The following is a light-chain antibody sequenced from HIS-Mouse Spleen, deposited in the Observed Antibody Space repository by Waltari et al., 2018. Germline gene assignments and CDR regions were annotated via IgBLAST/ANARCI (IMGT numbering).Light chain of an antibody. CDR2: SNN. CDR1: SSDIGSNT. Sequence: QSVLTQPPSASVTPGQTVAISGSGSSSDIGSNTVNWYQQLPGTAPKLLIYSNNQRPSGVPDRFSGSKSGTSASLAISGLQSEDEADYYCAAWDDSLNGWVFGGGTKLTVL. CDR3: AAWDDSLNGWV. J-gene: IGLJ3*02. V-gene: IGLV1-44*01.